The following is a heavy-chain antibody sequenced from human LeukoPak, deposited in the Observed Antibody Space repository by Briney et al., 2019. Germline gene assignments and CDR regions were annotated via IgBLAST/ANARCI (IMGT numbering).Heavy chain of an antibody. CDR2: ISYDGSNK. CDR3: ARDAHSLAAAGYPYYYFDY. Sequence: GGSLRLSCAASGFTFSSYAMHWVRQAPGKGLEWVAVISYDGSNKYYADSVKGRFTVSRDNSKNTLYLQMNSLRAEDTAVYYCARDAHSLAAAGYPYYYFDYWGQGTLVTVSS. V-gene: IGHV3-30*04. D-gene: IGHD6-13*01. J-gene: IGHJ4*02. CDR1: GFTFSSYA.